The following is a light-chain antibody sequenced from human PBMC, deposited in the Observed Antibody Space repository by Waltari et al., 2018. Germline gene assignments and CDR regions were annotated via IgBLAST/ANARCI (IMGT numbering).Light chain of an antibody. CDR3: CSFAGSTTVI. CDR2: EVT. Sequence: QSALTQPASVSVSPGQSITISCTGTSSDVGGYNLVSWYQQHPGEVPKLMIYEVTKRPSGISNRFSASKSGNTASLTISGRQAEDEADYYCCSFAGSTTVIFGGGTRLTVL. J-gene: IGLJ2*01. CDR1: SSDVGGYNL. V-gene: IGLV2-23*02.